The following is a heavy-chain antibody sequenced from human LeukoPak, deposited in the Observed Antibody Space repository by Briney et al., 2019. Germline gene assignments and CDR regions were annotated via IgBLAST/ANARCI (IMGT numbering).Heavy chain of an antibody. CDR3: AKRPGYDFWSGYYFDY. D-gene: IGHD3-3*01. V-gene: IGHV3-23*01. CDR2: ISGSGGST. J-gene: IGHJ4*02. CDR1: GFTFSSHA. Sequence: GGSLRLSCAASGFTFSSHAMSWVRQAPGKGLEWVSAISGSGGSTYYADSVKGRFTISRDNSKNTLYLQMNSLRAEDTAVYYCAKRPGYDFWSGYYFDYWGQGTLVTVSS.